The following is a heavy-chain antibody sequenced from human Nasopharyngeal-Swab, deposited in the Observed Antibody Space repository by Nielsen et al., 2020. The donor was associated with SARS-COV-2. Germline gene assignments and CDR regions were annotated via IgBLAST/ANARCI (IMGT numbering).Heavy chain of an antibody. CDR3: AKDRAVGGGYWEFDY. J-gene: IGHJ4*02. V-gene: IGHV3-23*01. D-gene: IGHD5-24*01. Sequence: WIRQPPGKGLEWVSGITGGGGNIYYAASVKGRFTISRDNSRNIVYLQMNSLRADDTALYFCAKDRAVGGGYWEFDYWGQGTLVTVSS. CDR2: ITGGGGNI.